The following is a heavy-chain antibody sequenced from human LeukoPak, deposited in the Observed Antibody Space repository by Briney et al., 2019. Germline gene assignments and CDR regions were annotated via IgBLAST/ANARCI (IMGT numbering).Heavy chain of an antibody. J-gene: IGHJ4*02. Sequence: SETLSLTCTVSGGSISTYYWSWIRQPPGKGLEWIGYISYSGSTNYNPSLKSRVTISLDTSKNQFALKLSSVTAADTAVYYCARSYGYGTNFDYWGQGTLVTVSS. D-gene: IGHD5-18*01. CDR3: ARSYGYGTNFDY. CDR1: GGSISTYY. CDR2: ISYSGST. V-gene: IGHV4-59*08.